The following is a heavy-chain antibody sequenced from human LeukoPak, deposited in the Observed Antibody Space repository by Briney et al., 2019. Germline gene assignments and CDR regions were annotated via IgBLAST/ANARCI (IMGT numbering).Heavy chain of an antibody. V-gene: IGHV1-58*01. J-gene: IGHJ4*02. CDR2: IVVGSGNT. CDR1: GFTFTSSA. CDR3: AAGDYSTPSVD. Sequence: ASVNVSCKASGFTFTSSAVQWVRQARGQRLEWIGWIVVGSGNTNYAQKYQERVTITRDMSTSTAYMELSSLRSEDTAVYYCAAGDYSTPSVDWGQGTLVTISS. D-gene: IGHD4-11*01.